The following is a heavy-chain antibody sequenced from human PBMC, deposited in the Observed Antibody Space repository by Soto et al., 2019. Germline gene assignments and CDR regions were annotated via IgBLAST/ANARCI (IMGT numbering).Heavy chain of an antibody. CDR2: IYYSGST. Sequence: PSETLSLTCTVSGGSISRSSYYGGWIRQPPGKGLEWIGSIYYSGSTYYNPSLKSRVTISVDTSKNQFSLKLSSVTAADTAVYNCARHFPPDYYYMDVWGKGTTVTVSS. CDR1: GGSISRSSYY. V-gene: IGHV4-39*01. J-gene: IGHJ6*03. CDR3: ARHFPPDYYYMDV.